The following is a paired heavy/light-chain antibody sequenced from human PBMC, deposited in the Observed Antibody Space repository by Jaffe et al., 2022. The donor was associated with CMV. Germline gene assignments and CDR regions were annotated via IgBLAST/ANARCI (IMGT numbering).Heavy chain of an antibody. D-gene: IGHD6-19*01. CDR3: ARETNSSGWYPGSAFDI. CDR1: GFTFSSYG. J-gene: IGHJ3*02. Sequence: QVQLVESGGGVVQPGRSLRLSCAASGFTFSSYGMHWVRQAPGKGLEWVAVIWYDGSNKYYADSVKGRFTISRDNSKNTLYLQMNSLRAEDTAVYYCARETNSSGWYPGSAFDIWGQGTMVTVSS. V-gene: IGHV3-33*08. CDR2: IWYDGSNK.
Light chain of an antibody. V-gene: IGKV3-20*01. CDR2: GAS. J-gene: IGKJ2*01. Sequence: EIVLTQSPGTLSLSPGERATLSCRASQSVSSSYLAWYQQKPGQAPRLLIYGASSRATGIPDRFSGSGSGTDFTLTISRLEPEDFAVYYCQQYGSSPWYTFGQGTKLEIK. CDR1: QSVSSSY. CDR3: QQYGSSPWYT.